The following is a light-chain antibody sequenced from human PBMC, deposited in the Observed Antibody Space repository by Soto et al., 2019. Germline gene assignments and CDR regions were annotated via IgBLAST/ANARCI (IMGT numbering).Light chain of an antibody. Sequence: QPVLTQPASLSASPGASASLTCTLRSGINVGTYRIYWYQQKPGSPPQYLLNYKSDSDEHQGSGVPSRFSGSKNTSANAGILLISGLQSEDEADYYCLIWHNSAYVFGTGTKVTVL. CDR3: LIWHNSAYV. CDR1: SGINVGTYR. V-gene: IGLV5-45*01. CDR2: YKSDSDE. J-gene: IGLJ1*01.